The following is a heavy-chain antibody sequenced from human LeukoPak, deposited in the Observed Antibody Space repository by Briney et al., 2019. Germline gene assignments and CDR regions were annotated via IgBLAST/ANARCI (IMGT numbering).Heavy chain of an antibody. J-gene: IGHJ4*02. CDR2: IYSGGNT. CDR1: GFTVSSNY. D-gene: IGHD3-3*02. Sequence: GGSLRLSCAASGFTVSSNYMSWVRQAPGKGLEWVSLIYSGGNTYYADSVKGRFTISRDNSKNTLYLQMNSLRVEDTAEYYCAQISASYWGQGTLVTVSS. CDR3: AQISASY. V-gene: IGHV3-53*01.